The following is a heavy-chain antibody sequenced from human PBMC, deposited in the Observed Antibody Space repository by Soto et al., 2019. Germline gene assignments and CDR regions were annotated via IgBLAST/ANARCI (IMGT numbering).Heavy chain of an antibody. Sequence: SETLSLTCTVSGGSISSYYWSWIRQPPGKGLKRIGYIYYSGSTNYNPSLNSRVTISVDTSKNQFSLKLSSVTAADIAVFYCARDRGYDLATYNGFDPWGQGTLVTVAS. CDR1: GGSISSYY. J-gene: IGHJ5*02. CDR2: IYYSGST. V-gene: IGHV4-59*01. CDR3: ARDRGYDLATYNGFDP. D-gene: IGHD5-12*01.